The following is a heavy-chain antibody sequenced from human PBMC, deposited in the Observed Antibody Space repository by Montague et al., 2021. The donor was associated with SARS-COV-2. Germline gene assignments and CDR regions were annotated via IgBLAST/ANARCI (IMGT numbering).Heavy chain of an antibody. CDR1: GFTFSSYA. CDR2: ISYDGSNK. V-gene: IGHV3-30*04. CDR3: ARTNSGSYYSSLDC. D-gene: IGHD1-26*01. J-gene: IGHJ4*02. Sequence: LRLSCAASGFTFSSYAMHWVRQAPGKGLEWVAVISYDGSNKYYADSVKGRFTISRDNSKNTLYLQMNSLRAEDTAVYYCARTNSGSYYSSLDCWGQGTLVTVSS.